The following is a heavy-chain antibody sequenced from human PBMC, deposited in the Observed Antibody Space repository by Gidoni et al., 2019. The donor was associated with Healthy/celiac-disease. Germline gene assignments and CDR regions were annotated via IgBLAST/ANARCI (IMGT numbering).Heavy chain of an antibody. CDR2: SRGSGGST. CDR3: AKDPPPYYV. CDR1: GVTFSSYA. D-gene: IGHD3-10*02. V-gene: IGHV3-23*01. Sequence: EVQLLESGGGLVQPGGSLSLSCAASGVTFSSYAMSWVRPAPGKGLEWVSASRGSGGSTYYADSVKGRFNISRDNSKNTLYLQMNSLRAEDTAVYYGAKDPPPYYVWGQGTLVTVSS. J-gene: IGHJ4*02.